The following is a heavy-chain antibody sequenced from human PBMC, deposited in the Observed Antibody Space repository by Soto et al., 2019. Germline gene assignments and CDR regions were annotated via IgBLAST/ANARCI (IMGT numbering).Heavy chain of an antibody. CDR2: INYRGNT. CDR1: GASIGSYY. J-gene: IGHJ4*02. Sequence: PSETLSLTCSVSGASIGSYYWGWVRQPPGKGLEWLGYINYRGNTNYNPSLKSRILISVDTSENQFSLKLSSVSAADTAVYFCARGRDRRNYYFDYWGQGTLVTVSS. CDR3: ARGRDRRNYYFDY. V-gene: IGHV4-59*01.